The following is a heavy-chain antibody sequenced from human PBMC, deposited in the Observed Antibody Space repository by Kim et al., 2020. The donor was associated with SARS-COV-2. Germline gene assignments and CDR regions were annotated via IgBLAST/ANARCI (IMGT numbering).Heavy chain of an antibody. D-gene: IGHD3-3*01. CDR2: IDYSGST. CDR3: AGKSIFGVVQSFDP. CDR1: GGSISSSSYY. Sequence: SETLSLTCTVSGGSISSSSYYWGWIRQPPGKGLEWIGSIDYSGSTYYNPSLKSRVTISVDTSKNQFSLKLSPVTAAATAEYYCAGKSIFGVVQSFDPGGQGTPVTLSP. V-gene: IGHV4-39*01. J-gene: IGHJ5*02.